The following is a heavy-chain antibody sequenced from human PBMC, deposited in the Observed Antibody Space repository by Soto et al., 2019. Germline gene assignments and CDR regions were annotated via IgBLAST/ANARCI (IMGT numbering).Heavy chain of an antibody. CDR1: GFTFSSYA. CDR2: LSGSGVNA. V-gene: IGHV3-23*01. J-gene: IGHJ4*02. Sequence: GGSLRLSCAASGFTFSSYAMTWVRQAPGKGLEYVSTLSGSGVNAYYADSVKGRFTISRDNSKNTLYLQMNSLRVEDTALYYCAREDGGGPFDSWGQGTPVTVSS. D-gene: IGHD2-15*01. CDR3: AREDGGGPFDS.